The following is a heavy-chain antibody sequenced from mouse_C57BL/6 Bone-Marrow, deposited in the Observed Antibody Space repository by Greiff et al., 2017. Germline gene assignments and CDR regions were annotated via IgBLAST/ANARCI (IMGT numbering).Heavy chain of an antibody. CDR3: ARGGVITTVVDY. D-gene: IGHD1-1*01. V-gene: IGHV1-4*01. J-gene: IGHJ2*01. CDR1: GYTFTSYT. CDR2: INPSSGYT. Sequence: QVQLQQSGAELARPGASVKMSCKASGYTFTSYTLHWVKQRPGQGLEWIGYINPSSGYTKYNQKFKDKATLTADKSSSTAYMQLSSLTSEDSAVYYCARGGVITTVVDYWGQGTTRTVSS.